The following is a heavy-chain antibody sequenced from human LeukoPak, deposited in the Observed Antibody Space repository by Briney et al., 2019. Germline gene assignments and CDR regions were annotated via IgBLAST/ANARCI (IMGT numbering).Heavy chain of an antibody. J-gene: IGHJ4*02. CDR1: GGSFSGYY. CDR3: ARGASAVAGTDFDY. V-gene: IGHV4-34*01. CDR2: INHSGST. Sequence: SETLSLTCAVYGGSFSGYYWSWIRQPPGKGLEWIGEINHSGSTNYSPSLKSRVTISVDTSKNQFSLKLSSVTAADTAVYYCARGASAVAGTDFDYWGQGTLVTVSS. D-gene: IGHD6-19*01.